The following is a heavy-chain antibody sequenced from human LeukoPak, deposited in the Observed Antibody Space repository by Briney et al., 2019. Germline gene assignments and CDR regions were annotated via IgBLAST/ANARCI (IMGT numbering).Heavy chain of an antibody. V-gene: IGHV4-34*01. Sequence: KPSETLSLTCAVYGGSFSGNYDWIRQSPGKGLEWIGEIDHSGSTNYNPSLKSRVTISVDTSKNQFSLQLNSVTPEDTAVYYCAREGPVDTAFSLGYWGQGTLVTVSS. CDR1: GGSFSGNY. D-gene: IGHD5-18*01. J-gene: IGHJ4*02. CDR2: IDHSGST. CDR3: AREGPVDTAFSLGY.